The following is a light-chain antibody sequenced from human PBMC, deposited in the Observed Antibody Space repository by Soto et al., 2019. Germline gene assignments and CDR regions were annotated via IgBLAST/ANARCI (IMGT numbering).Light chain of an antibody. V-gene: IGKV1-39*01. CDR2: AAS. CDR3: QQSYSTSIT. CDR1: QSISSY. Sequence: DIQMTQSPSSLSASVGDRVTITCRASQSISSYLNWYQQKPGKAPKLLIYAASSLQSGVPSRFSDSGSGTDFTLTISSLLPEDFATYYCQQSYSTSITFGQGTRLEIK. J-gene: IGKJ5*01.